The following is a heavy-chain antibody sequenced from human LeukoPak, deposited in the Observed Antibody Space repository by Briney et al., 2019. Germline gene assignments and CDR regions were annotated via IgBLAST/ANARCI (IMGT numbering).Heavy chain of an antibody. CDR1: GYTFTSYY. CDR2: INPSGGST. V-gene: IGHV1-46*01. CDR3: ASSLLVRGVIKIIRY. D-gene: IGHD3-10*01. J-gene: IGHJ4*02. Sequence: ASVKVSCKASGYTFTSYYMHWVRQAPGQGLEWMGIINPSGGSTSYAQKFQGRVTMTRDMSTSTDYMELSSLRSEDTAVYYCASSLLVRGVIKIIRYWGQGTLVTVSS.